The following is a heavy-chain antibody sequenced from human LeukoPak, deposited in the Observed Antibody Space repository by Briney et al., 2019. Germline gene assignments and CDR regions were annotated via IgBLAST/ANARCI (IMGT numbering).Heavy chain of an antibody. CDR3: ARASAAGGKTFFDY. D-gene: IGHD6-13*01. CDR1: GFTVSGCD. V-gene: IGHV3-13*04. CDR2: IGTAGDI. Sequence: GGSLRLSCAASGFTVSGCDMHWVRQVTGKGLEWVSAIGTAGDIYYLDSVKGRFTISRENGKNSLYLQMNSLGAGDTAVYHCARASAAGGKTFFDYWGQGTLVTVSS. J-gene: IGHJ4*02.